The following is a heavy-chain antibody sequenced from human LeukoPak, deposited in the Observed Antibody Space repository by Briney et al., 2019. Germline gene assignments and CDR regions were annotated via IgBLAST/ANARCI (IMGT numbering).Heavy chain of an antibody. V-gene: IGHV3-74*03. J-gene: IGHJ4*02. CDR3: AKAPEWMADFDY. CDR2: IYSDGSST. CDR1: GFTFSSYW. Sequence: GGSLRLSCTASGFTFSSYWIHWVRQAPGKGLVWVSRIYSDGSSTTYADSVRGRFTISRDNAKNTLYQQMNSLRAEDTAVYYCAKAPEWMADFDYWGQGTLVTVSS. D-gene: IGHD3-3*01.